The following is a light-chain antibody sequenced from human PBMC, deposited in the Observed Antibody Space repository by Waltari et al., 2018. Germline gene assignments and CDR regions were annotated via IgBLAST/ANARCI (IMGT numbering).Light chain of an antibody. Sequence: SYVLTQPPSVSVAPGKTARITWGGKNIGSQSVHWYQQKPGQAPVLVIFDDTGRPPGCPGRISGSDAGKTATLTISSVEAGDEADYYCQVWDSRSDQYVFGPGTKVTVL. CDR2: DDT. CDR1: NIGSQS. J-gene: IGLJ1*01. V-gene: IGLV3-21*04. CDR3: QVWDSRSDQYV.